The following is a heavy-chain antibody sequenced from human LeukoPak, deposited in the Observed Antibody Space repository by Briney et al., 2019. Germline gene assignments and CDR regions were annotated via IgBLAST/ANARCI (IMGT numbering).Heavy chain of an antibody. V-gene: IGHV1-69*13. Sequence: SVKVSCQASGGTFSSYAISWVRQAPGQGLEWIGGIIPIFGTANYAQKFQGRVTITADESTSTAYMELSSLRSEDTAVYYCARDVGLRLGELSLYYFDYWGQGTLVTVSS. CDR1: GGTFSSYA. CDR2: IIPIFGTA. D-gene: IGHD3-16*02. J-gene: IGHJ4*02. CDR3: ARDVGLRLGELSLYYFDY.